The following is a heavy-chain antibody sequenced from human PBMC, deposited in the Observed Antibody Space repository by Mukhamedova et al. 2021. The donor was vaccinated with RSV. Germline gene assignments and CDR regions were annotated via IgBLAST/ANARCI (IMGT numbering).Heavy chain of an antibody. J-gene: IGHJ4*02. Sequence: RGLEWLGRTYYNSKWYYDYAASVKSRISIVADTSKNHLSLQLNSVTLEDTAVYYCARGFGSGWYLGYWGQGTLVTGSS. D-gene: IGHD6-19*01. V-gene: IGHV6-1*01. CDR2: TYYNSKWYY. CDR3: ARGFGSGWYLGY.